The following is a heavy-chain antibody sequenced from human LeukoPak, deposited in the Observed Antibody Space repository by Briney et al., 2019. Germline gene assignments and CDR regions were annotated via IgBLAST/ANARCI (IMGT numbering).Heavy chain of an antibody. D-gene: IGHD4-17*01. J-gene: IGHJ4*02. Sequence: SETLSLTCTVSGGSISSYYWSWIRQPPGKGLEWIGYIYYSGSTNYNPSLKSRVTISVDTSKNQLSLKLSPVTAADTAVYYCASLSTVTGEPTDYWGQGTLVTVSS. V-gene: IGHV4-59*01. CDR3: ASLSTVTGEPTDY. CDR1: GGSISSYY. CDR2: IYYSGST.